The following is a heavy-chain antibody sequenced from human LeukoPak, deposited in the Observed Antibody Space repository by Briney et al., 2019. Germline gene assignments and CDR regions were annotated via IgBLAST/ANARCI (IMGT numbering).Heavy chain of an antibody. Sequence: KSGGSLRLSCAASGFTFSSYGMSWVRQAPGKGLEWIGEINHSGSTNYNPSLKSRVTISVDTSKNQFSLKLSSVTAADTAVYYCARRRPMVRGVTVFDYWAGEPWSPSPQ. CDR2: INHSGST. V-gene: IGHV4-34*01. J-gene: IGHJ4*02. D-gene: IGHD3-10*01. CDR1: GFTFSSYG. CDR3: ARRRPMVRGVTVFDY.